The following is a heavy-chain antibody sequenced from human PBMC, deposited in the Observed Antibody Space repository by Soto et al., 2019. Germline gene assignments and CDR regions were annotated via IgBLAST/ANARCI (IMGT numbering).Heavy chain of an antibody. D-gene: IGHD6-13*01. V-gene: IGHV3-33*01. Sequence: GGSLRLSCAASGFTFSSYGMHWVRQAPGKGLEWVAVIWYDGSNKYYADSVKGRFTISRDNSKNTLYLQMNSLRAEDTAVYYCARDTRIAADKFYYYYGMDVWGQGTTVTVSS. CDR1: GFTFSSYG. CDR3: ARDTRIAADKFYYYYGMDV. CDR2: IWYDGSNK. J-gene: IGHJ6*02.